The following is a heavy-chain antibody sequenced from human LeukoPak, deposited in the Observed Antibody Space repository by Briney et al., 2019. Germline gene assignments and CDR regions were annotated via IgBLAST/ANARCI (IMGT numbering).Heavy chain of an antibody. Sequence: ASVKVSCKASGYTFTSYDINWVRQATGQGLEWMGWMNPNSGNTGYAQKFQGRVTITRNTSISTAYMELSSLRSEDTAVYYCATLTGDDAFDIWGQGTMVTVSS. D-gene: IGHD1-20*01. V-gene: IGHV1-8*03. CDR3: ATLTGDDAFDI. CDR2: MNPNSGNT. J-gene: IGHJ3*02. CDR1: GYTFTSYD.